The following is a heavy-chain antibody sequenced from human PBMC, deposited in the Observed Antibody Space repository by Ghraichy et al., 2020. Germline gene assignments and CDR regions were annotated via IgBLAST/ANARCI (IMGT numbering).Heavy chain of an antibody. CDR3: ARRRHDDSSSWYY. CDR1: GYNFTSYW. J-gene: IGHJ4*02. D-gene: IGHD6-13*01. V-gene: IGHV5-51*01. Sequence: GESLNISCKGSGYNFTSYWIGWVRQMPGKGLEWMGIIYPGDSDTRYSPSFQGQVTISADKSISTAYLQWSSLKASDTAMYYCARRRHDDSSSWYYWGQGTLVTVSS. CDR2: IYPGDSDT.